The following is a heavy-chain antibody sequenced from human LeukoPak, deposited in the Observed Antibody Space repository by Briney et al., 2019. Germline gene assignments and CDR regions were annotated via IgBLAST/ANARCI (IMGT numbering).Heavy chain of an antibody. J-gene: IGHJ4*02. CDR2: IIPIFGTA. CDR1: GGTSSSYA. Sequence: EASVKVSCKASGGTSSSYAISWVRQAPGQGLEWMGGIIPIFGTANYAQKFQGRVTITTDESTSTAYMELSSLRSEDTAVYYCARNPRFGYSSSWYYWGQGTLVTVSS. D-gene: IGHD6-13*01. CDR3: ARNPRFGYSSSWYY. V-gene: IGHV1-69*05.